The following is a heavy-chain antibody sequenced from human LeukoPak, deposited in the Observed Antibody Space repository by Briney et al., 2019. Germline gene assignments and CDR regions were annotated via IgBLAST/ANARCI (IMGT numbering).Heavy chain of an antibody. CDR3: ARAGDVVVVAATDEWFDP. CDR1: GFTFSSYA. V-gene: IGHV3-30*04. D-gene: IGHD2-15*01. CDR2: ISYDGSNE. Sequence: GGSLRLSCAASGFTFSSYAMHWVRQAPGKGLEWVAVISYDGSNEYYADSVKGRFTISRDNSKNTLYLQMNSLRAEDTAVYYCARAGDVVVVAATDEWFDPWGQGTLVTVSS. J-gene: IGHJ5*02.